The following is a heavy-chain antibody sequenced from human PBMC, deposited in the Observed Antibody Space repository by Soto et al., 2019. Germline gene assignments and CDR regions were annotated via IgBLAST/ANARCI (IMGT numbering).Heavy chain of an antibody. V-gene: IGHV4-34*01. CDR1: GGSFSCYY. D-gene: IGHD2-15*01. Sequence: PSETLSLTCAVYGGSFSCYYWSWIRQPPGKGLEWIGEINHSGSTNYNPSLKSRVTISVDTSKNQFSLKLSSVTAADTAVYYCARAPRLRTPPFNYYYMDVWGKGTTVTVSS. CDR3: ARAPRLRTPPFNYYYMDV. J-gene: IGHJ6*03. CDR2: INHSGST.